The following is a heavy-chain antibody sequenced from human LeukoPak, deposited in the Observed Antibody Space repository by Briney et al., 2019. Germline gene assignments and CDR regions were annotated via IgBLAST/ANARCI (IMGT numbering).Heavy chain of an antibody. Sequence: QAGGSLRLSCAASGFTFSSSGMTWVRQAPGQGLEWVSSIFGTGGTTYYADSVKGRFTISRDNSKNMLYLQMNSLRAEDTAVYYCAKDTSDCDYWGQGTLVTVSS. CDR1: GFTFSSSG. CDR3: AKDTSDCDY. J-gene: IGHJ4*02. V-gene: IGHV3-23*01. D-gene: IGHD2-21*02. CDR2: IFGTGGTT.